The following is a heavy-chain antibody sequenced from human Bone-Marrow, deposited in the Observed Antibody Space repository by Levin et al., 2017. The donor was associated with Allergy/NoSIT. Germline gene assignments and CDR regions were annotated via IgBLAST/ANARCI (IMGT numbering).Heavy chain of an antibody. V-gene: IGHV5-51*01. D-gene: IGHD6-19*01. CDR3: ARHFGYSSRSVVLDY. CDR1: GYTFTYYW. Sequence: GESLKISCKGSGYTFTYYWIGWVRQMPGKGLEWMGIVNPGDSNVIYSPSFQGQVTISADTSINTAYLQWDTLKASDTAIYYCARHFGYSSRSVVLDYWGQGSSVTVSS. J-gene: IGHJ4*02. CDR2: VNPGDSNV.